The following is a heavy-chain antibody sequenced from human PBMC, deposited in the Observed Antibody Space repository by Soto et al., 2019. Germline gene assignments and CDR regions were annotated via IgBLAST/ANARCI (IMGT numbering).Heavy chain of an antibody. J-gene: IGHJ6*04. V-gene: IGHV3-23*01. Sequence: GSLRLSCAASGFTFSSYAMSWVRQAPGEGLEWVSAISGSGGSTYYADSVKGRFTISRDNSKNTLYLQMNSLRAEDTAVYYCARGENTQLVLDVWGKGTTVTVSS. CDR1: GFTFSSYA. CDR2: ISGSGGST. D-gene: IGHD6-6*01. CDR3: ARGENTQLVLDV.